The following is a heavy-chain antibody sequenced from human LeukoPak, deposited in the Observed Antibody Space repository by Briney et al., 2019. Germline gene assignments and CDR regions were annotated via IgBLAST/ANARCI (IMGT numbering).Heavy chain of an antibody. CDR1: GFTFSGYG. Sequence: PGGSLRLSCAASGFTFSGYGIHWVRQAPGKGLEWVSSISSSGSTIYYADPVKGRFTISRDNAKNSLYLQMSGLTAEDTAVYYCARSGGYCSGGTCYSGYFDYWGQGTLVTVSS. CDR2: ISSSGSTI. V-gene: IGHV3-48*03. CDR3: ARSGGYCSGGTCYSGYFDY. D-gene: IGHD2-15*01. J-gene: IGHJ4*02.